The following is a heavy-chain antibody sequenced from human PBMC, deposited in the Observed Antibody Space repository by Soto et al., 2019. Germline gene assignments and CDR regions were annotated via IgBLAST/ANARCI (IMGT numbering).Heavy chain of an antibody. Sequence: GGSLRLSCTASAFTFSTYTMHWVRQAPGKGLEWVSYISSSGSTIYYADSVKGRFTISRDNAKNSLYLQMNSLRAEDTAVYYCARSYRWGAARDYDSSGIDFDYWGQGTLVTVSA. CDR1: AFTFSTYT. J-gene: IGHJ4*02. CDR2: ISSSGSTI. D-gene: IGHD3-22*01. CDR3: ARSYRWGAARDYDSSGIDFDY. V-gene: IGHV3-48*04.